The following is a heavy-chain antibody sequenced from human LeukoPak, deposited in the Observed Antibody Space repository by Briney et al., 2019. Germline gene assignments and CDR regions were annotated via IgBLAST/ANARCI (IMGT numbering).Heavy chain of an antibody. Sequence: ASVKVSREASGYTFTNYDIMWVRQATGQGPEWMGWMNSNSGNTGYAQKFQGRVTMTRDTSINTAYMELHSLTSEDTAVYYCARGRGGTVVRGYLDYWGQGTLVTVSS. J-gene: IGHJ4*02. V-gene: IGHV1-8*01. D-gene: IGHD3-10*01. CDR2: MNSNSGNT. CDR3: ARGRGGTVVRGYLDY. CDR1: GYTFTNYD.